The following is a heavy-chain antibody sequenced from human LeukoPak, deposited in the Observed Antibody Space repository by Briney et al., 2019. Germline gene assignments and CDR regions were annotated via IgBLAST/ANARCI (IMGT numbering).Heavy chain of an antibody. CDR1: GGTFSSYA. Sequence: GASVTVSCKASGGTFSSYAISWVRQAPGQGLEWMGGIIPIFGTANYAQKFQGRVTITADESTSTAYMELSSLRSEDTAVYYCARVSGGNSYYYYCMDVWGQGTTVTVSS. CDR3: ARVSGGNSYYYYCMDV. D-gene: IGHD4-23*01. CDR2: IIPIFGTA. J-gene: IGHJ6*02. V-gene: IGHV1-69*13.